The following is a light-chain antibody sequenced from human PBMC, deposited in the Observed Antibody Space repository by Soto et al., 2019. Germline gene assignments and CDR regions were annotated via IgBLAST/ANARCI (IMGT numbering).Light chain of an antibody. CDR2: DAS. CDR3: QQYNTYAT. CDR1: QNIRNL. V-gene: IGKV1-5*01. Sequence: DIQITQSPSTLSASVGYRVTITCRASQNIRNLLAWYQQKPGKAPKPLIYDASTLKTGVPSRFSGSGSGSEFNFTITGLQPDDFATYFCQQYNTYATFGQGTRLEIK. J-gene: IGKJ5*01.